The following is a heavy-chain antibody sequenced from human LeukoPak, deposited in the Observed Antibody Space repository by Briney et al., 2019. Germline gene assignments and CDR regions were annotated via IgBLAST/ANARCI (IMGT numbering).Heavy chain of an antibody. V-gene: IGHV1-69*13. CDR2: IIPIFGTA. Sequence: GASVTVSCKASGGTFSSYAISWVRQAPGQGLEWMGGIIPIFGTANYAQKFQGRVTITADESTSTAYMELSSLRSEDTAVYYCARVRGATSDFDYWGQGTLVTVSS. CDR3: ARVRGATSDFDY. D-gene: IGHD3-10*01. J-gene: IGHJ4*02. CDR1: GGTFSSYA.